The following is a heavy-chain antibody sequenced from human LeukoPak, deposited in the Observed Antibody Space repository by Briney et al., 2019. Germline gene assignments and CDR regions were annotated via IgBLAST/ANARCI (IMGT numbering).Heavy chain of an antibody. CDR1: GGSFSGYY. D-gene: IGHD3-9*01. V-gene: IGHV4-34*01. CDR2: SNHSGST. CDR3: ARGGGLRYFDWLFYFDS. J-gene: IGHJ4*02. Sequence: KPSETLSLTCAVYGGSFSGYYWSWIRQPPGKGLEWIGESNHSGSTNYNPSLKSRVTISVDTSKNQFPLKLSSVTAADTAVYYCARGGGLRYFDWLFYFDSWGQGTLVTVSS.